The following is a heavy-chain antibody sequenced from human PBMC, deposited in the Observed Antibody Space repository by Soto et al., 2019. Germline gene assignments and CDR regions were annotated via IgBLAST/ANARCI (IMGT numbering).Heavy chain of an antibody. D-gene: IGHD3-22*01. Sequence: ESGGGVVPPGRSLRLSCAASGFTFSSYAMHWVRQAPGKGLEWVAVISYDGSNKYYADSVKGRFTISRDNSKNTLYLQMNSLRAEDTAVYYCAREYYDSSGYYYFDYWGQGTLVTVSS. CDR3: AREYYDSSGYYYFDY. J-gene: IGHJ4*02. CDR2: ISYDGSNK. CDR1: GFTFSSYA. V-gene: IGHV3-30-3*01.